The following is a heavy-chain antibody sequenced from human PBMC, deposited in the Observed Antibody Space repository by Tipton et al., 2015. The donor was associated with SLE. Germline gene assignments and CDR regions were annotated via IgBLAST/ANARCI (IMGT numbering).Heavy chain of an antibody. CDR3: AKDICRVCSSTSGAFDI. V-gene: IGHV3-30*02. CDR2: IRYDGSNK. J-gene: IGHJ3*02. D-gene: IGHD2-2*01. Sequence: GSLRLSCAASGFTFSSYGMHWVRQAPGKGLEWVAFIRYDGSNKYYADSVKGRFTISRDNSKNTLYLQMNSLRAEDTAAYSCAKDICRVCSSTSGAFDIWGQGTMFTVSS. CDR1: GFTFSSYG.